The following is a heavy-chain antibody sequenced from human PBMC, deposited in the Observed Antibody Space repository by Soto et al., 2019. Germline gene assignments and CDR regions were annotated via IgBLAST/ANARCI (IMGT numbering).Heavy chain of an antibody. CDR3: ARDPRLLWFGALSHVDFDY. D-gene: IGHD3-10*01. CDR1: GFTFSSYW. CDR2: IKQDGSEK. Sequence: EVQLVESGGGLVQPGGSLRLSCAASGFTFSSYWMSWVRQAPGKGLEWVANIKQDGSEKYYVDPVKGRFTISRDNAKNSRDLQMNSLRAEDTAVYYCARDPRLLWFGALSHVDFDYWGQGTLVTVSS. J-gene: IGHJ4*02. V-gene: IGHV3-7*01.